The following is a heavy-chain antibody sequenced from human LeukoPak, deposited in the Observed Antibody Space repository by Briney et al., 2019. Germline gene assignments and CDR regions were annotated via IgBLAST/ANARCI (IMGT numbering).Heavy chain of an antibody. CDR3: ASWLGYCSSTSCRAPSYYYYGMDV. D-gene: IGHD2-2*01. Sequence: ASVKVSCKASGGTFSSYAISWLRQAPGQGLEWMGRIIPIFGIANYAQKFQGRVTITADKSTSTAYMELSSLRSEDTAVYYCASWLGYCSSTSCRAPSYYYYGMDVWGQGTTVTVSS. J-gene: IGHJ6*02. CDR2: IIPIFGIA. V-gene: IGHV1-69*04. CDR1: GGTFSSYA.